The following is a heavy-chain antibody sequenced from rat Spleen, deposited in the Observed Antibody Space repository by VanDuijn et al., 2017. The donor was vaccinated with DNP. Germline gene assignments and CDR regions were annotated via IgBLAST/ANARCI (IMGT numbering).Heavy chain of an antibody. D-gene: IGHD1-2*01. CDR3: GRHEAYNSYIYGFAY. CDR2: ISYDGGRT. V-gene: IGHV5-7*01. Sequence: EVQLVESGGGLVQPGRSLKLSCAASGFTFSDFYMAWVRQAPTKGLEWVASISYDGGRTYYRDSVKGRFTISRDNAKSSLYLQMDSLTSEDAATYYCGRHEAYNSYIYGFAYWGQGTLVTVSS. CDR1: GFTFSDFY. J-gene: IGHJ3*01.